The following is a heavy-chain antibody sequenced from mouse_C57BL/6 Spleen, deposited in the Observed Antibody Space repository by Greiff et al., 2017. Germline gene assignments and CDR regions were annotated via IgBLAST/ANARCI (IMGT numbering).Heavy chain of an antibody. CDR2: ISDGGSYT. J-gene: IGHJ3*01. D-gene: IGHD3-2*02. CDR1: GFTFRSYA. V-gene: IGHV5-4*01. CDR3: ARDRLDSSGLAY. Sequence: EVKLMESGGGLVKPGGSLKLSCAASGFTFRSYAMSWVRQTPETRLEWVATISDGGSYTYYPDNVKGRFTISRDNAKNNLYLQMSHLKSEDTAMYYCARDRLDSSGLAYWGQGTLVTVSA.